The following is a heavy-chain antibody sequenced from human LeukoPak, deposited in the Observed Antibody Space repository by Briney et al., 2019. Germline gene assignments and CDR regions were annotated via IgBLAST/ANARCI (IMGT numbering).Heavy chain of an antibody. CDR2: IYYSGST. D-gene: IGHD3-22*01. CDR3: AREVYYDSSGLNASDI. Sequence: PSETLSLTCSVSGGSISSGDYYWIWIRQPPGKGLEWIGYIYYSGSTYYYPSLKSRVTISVDTSKNQFSLKLSSVTAADTAVYYCAREVYYDSSGLNASDIWGQGSMVTVSS. V-gene: IGHV4-30-4*08. J-gene: IGHJ3*02. CDR1: GGSISSGDYY.